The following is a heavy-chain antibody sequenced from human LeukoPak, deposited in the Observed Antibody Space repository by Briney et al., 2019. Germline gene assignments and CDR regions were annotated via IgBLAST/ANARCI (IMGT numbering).Heavy chain of an antibody. J-gene: IGHJ3*02. Sequence: PGRSLRLSCAASGFTFSSYGMHWVRQAPGKGLEWVAVIWYDGSNKYYADSVKGRFTISRDNSKNTLYLQMNSLRAEDTAVYYCARDSYQPQDSDAFDIWGQGTMVTVSS. D-gene: IGHD2-2*01. CDR3: ARDSYQPQDSDAFDI. CDR1: GFTFSSYG. V-gene: IGHV3-33*01. CDR2: IWYDGSNK.